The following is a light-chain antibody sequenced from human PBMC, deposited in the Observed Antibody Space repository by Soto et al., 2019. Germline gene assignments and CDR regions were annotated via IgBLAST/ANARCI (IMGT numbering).Light chain of an antibody. J-gene: IGKJ3*01. CDR2: GAS. V-gene: IGKV3-20*01. CDR1: QSISSSY. Sequence: EIVLTQSPGTLSLSPGERATLSCRASQSISSSYLAWYQQKPGQPPKLLIYGASSRATGIPDRFSGSGSGTDFTFTISRLEPEDFAVYYCQYYGSSFTFGPGTRVDIK. CDR3: QYYGSSFT.